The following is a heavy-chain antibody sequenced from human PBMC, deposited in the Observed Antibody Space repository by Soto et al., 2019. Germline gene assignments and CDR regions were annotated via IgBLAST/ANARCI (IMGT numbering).Heavy chain of an antibody. D-gene: IGHD4-4*01. CDR2: IIPIFGTA. CDR3: ARLEVRYYYGMDV. CDR1: VGTFSSYA. V-gene: IGHV1-69*13. Sequence: SVKVSCKASVGTFSSYAISWVRQAPGQGLEWMGGIIPIFGTANYAQKFQGRVTITADESTSTAYMELSSLRSEDTAVYYCARLEVRYYYGMDVWGQGTTVTVSS. J-gene: IGHJ6*02.